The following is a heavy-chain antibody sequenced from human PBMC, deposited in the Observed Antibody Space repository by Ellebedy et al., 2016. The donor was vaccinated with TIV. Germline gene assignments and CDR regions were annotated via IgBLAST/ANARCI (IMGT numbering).Heavy chain of an antibody. CDR2: ISAYNGNT. V-gene: IGHV1-18*04. D-gene: IGHD3-22*01. J-gene: IGHJ3*02. CDR3: ARGANYYDSKGSFDI. CDR1: GYTFTSYG. Sequence: ASVKVSXKASGYTFTSYGISWVRQAPGQGLEWMGWISAYNGNTNYAQKLQGRVTMTTDTSTSTAYMELRSLRSDDTAVYYCARGANYYDSKGSFDIWGQGTMVTVSS.